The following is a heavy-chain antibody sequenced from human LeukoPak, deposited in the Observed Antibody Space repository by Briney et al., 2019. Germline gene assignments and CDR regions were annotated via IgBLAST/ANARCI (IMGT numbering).Heavy chain of an antibody. V-gene: IGHV3-30*02. Sequence: PGGSLRLSCAASGFTFSSCGMHWVRQAPGKGLEWVAFIRYDGSNKYYADSVKGRFTISRDNSKNTLYLQMNSLRAEDTAVYYCARAGYGRIDYWGQGTLVTVSS. CDR2: IRYDGSNK. CDR3: ARAGYGRIDY. CDR1: GFTFSSCG. J-gene: IGHJ4*02. D-gene: IGHD2-15*01.